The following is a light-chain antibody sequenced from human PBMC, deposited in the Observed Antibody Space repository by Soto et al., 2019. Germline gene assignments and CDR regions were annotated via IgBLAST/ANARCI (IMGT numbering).Light chain of an antibody. J-gene: IGKJ3*01. Sequence: EIVLTQSPATLSLSPGERATLSCRATQDVSGYLAWYQQKPGQAPRLLIYDASNRATGIPARFSGSGSGTAFTITIRRLEPDESAVYYRQRRSHRLFGHGTKVDIK. CDR3: QRRSHRL. CDR1: QDVSGY. CDR2: DAS. V-gene: IGKV3-11*01.